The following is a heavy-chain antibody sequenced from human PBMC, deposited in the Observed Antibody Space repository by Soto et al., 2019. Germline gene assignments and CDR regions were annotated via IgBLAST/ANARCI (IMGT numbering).Heavy chain of an antibody. CDR1: GFTFSSYW. CDR2: MNQDGSIE. CDR3: VRSIGAETSS. V-gene: IGHV3-7*01. J-gene: IGHJ5*02. Sequence: GESLKISCETSGFTFSSYWMTWVRQAPGKGLEWVANMNQDGSIEYYVDSVKGRFTISRDNAKNSLFLQMNSLRAEDTAVYYCVRSIGAETSSWGQGTLVTVSS. D-gene: IGHD6-13*01.